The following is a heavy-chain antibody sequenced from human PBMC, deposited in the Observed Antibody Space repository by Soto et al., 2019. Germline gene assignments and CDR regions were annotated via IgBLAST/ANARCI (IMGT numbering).Heavy chain of an antibody. CDR1: GYSFTSHW. J-gene: IGHJ6*02. Sequence: GESLKISCKGSGYSFTSHWIGWVRQMPGKGLEWMGIIYPGDSDTRYSPSFQGQVTISADKSISTAYLQWSSLKASDTAMYYCARQSIVGALLYYYGMDVWGQGTTVTVS. V-gene: IGHV5-51*01. CDR3: ARQSIVGALLYYYGMDV. CDR2: IYPGDSDT. D-gene: IGHD1-26*01.